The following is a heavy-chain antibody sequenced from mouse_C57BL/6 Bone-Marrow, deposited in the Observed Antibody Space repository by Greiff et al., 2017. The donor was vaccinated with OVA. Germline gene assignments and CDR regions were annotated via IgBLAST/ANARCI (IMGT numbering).Heavy chain of an antibody. CDR3: ASAGFAY. CDR2: IDPSDSYT. CDR1: GYTFTSYW. V-gene: IGHV1-50*01. Sequence: QVQLQHPGAELVKPGASVKLSCKASGYTFTSYWMQWVKQRPGQGLEWIGEIDPSDSYTNYNQKFKGKATLTVDTSSSTAYMQLNSLTSEDSAVYYCASAGFAYWGQGTLVTVSA. J-gene: IGHJ3*01.